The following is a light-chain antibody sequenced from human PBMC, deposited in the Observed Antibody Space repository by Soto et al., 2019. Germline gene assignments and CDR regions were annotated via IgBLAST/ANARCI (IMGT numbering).Light chain of an antibody. CDR2: GAS. CDR1: QTVTIN. J-gene: IGKJ1*01. V-gene: IGKV3-15*01. CDR3: QQDNDWPQT. Sequence: ETVMTQSPVILSVSTGDTATLSCRASQTVTINVAWYQQKPGQSPRLLIYGASHRATGVPARFSGSGSVTDFTLTISGRQSVDLAMYLCQQDNDWPQTFGQGTRVDIK.